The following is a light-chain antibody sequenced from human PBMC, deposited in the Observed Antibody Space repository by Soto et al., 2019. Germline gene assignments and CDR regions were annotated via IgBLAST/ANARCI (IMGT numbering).Light chain of an antibody. CDR3: AAWDDSLTGVV. V-gene: IGLV1-44*01. CDR1: SSNIGGNS. CDR2: SSN. J-gene: IGLJ2*01. Sequence: QSVMTQPPSVSAAPGQKVTISCSGSSSNIGGNSVSWYQQLPGTAPKLLIYSSNQRPSGVPDRFSGSKTGTSASLAISGLQSEDEADYYCAAWDDSLTGVVFGGGTKVTVL.